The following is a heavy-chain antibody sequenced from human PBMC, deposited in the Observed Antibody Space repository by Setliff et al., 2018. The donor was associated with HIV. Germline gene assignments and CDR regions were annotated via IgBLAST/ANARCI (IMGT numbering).Heavy chain of an antibody. V-gene: IGHV1-18*01. CDR2: ISAYNGNT. J-gene: IGHJ3*02. Sequence: ASVKVSCKASGYIFISYGFSWVRQAPGQGLEWMGWISAYNGNTNYAQKLQGRVTMTTDTSTSTAYMELRNLGSDDTAVYYCARAPKRVYYYGSGTYLHDAFDIWG. D-gene: IGHD3-10*01. CDR3: ARAPKRVYYYGSGTYLHDAFDI. CDR1: GYIFISYG.